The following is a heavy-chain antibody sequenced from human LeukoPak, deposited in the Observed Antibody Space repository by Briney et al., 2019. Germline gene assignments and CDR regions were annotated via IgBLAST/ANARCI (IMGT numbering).Heavy chain of an antibody. CDR2: ISSAGTT. V-gene: IGHV3-66*01. J-gene: IGHJ4*02. D-gene: IGHD6-13*01. CDR3: ARDLEAANTYYFDY. CDR1: GFTVSSSY. Sequence: GGSLRLSCAASGFTVSSSYMSWVRQAPGKGLVWVSIISSAGTTYYADSVKGRFTISRDNSKNTVYLQVNSLRDEDTAVYYCARDLEAANTYYFDYWGQGTMVTVSS.